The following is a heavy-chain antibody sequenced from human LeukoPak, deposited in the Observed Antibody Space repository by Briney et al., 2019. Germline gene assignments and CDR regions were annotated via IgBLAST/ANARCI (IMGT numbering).Heavy chain of an antibody. CDR2: ISSNGGNT. V-gene: IGHV3-64*01. J-gene: IGHJ4*02. D-gene: IGHD3-10*01. Sequence: PGGSLRLSCAASGFTFSSYAVHWVRQAPGKGLEYVSAISSNGGNTYYANSVKGRFTISRDNSKDTLYLQMGSLRAEDMAVYYCARNAMARGNHFDYWGQGTLVAVSS. CDR1: GFTFSSYA. CDR3: ARNAMARGNHFDY.